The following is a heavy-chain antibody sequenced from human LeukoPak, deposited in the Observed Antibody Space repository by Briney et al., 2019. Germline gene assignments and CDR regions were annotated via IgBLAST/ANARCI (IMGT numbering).Heavy chain of an antibody. J-gene: IGHJ4*02. V-gene: IGHV3-21*01. CDR2: ISSSSSYI. CDR1: GFTFSSYS. CDR3: ARDRNDYGDYVFDY. D-gene: IGHD4-17*01. Sequence: PGGSLRLSCAASGFTFSSYSMNWVRQAPGKGLEWVSSISSSSSYIYYADSVKGRFTISRDNAKNSLYLQMHSLRAEDTALYYCARDRNDYGDYVFDYWGQGTLVTVSS.